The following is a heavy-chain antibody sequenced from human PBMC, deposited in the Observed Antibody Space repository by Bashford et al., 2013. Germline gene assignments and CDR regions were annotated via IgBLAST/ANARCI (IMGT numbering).Heavy chain of an antibody. CDR3: ARHTGSGTTDY. D-gene: IGHD1-1*01. Sequence: WVRQMPGKGLEWMGIIYPGDSDTRYSPSFQGQVTISADKSISTAYLQWSSLKASDTAMYYCARHTGSGTTDYWGQGTWSPSPQ. CDR2: IYPGDSDT. J-gene: IGHJ4*02. V-gene: IGHV5-51*01.